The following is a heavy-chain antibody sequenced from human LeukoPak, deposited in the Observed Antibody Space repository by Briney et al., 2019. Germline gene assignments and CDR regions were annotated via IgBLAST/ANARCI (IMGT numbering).Heavy chain of an antibody. CDR3: ARGLTLPSGDAFDI. CDR1: GGTFNSYA. V-gene: IGHV1-69*05. D-gene: IGHD5/OR15-5a*01. J-gene: IGHJ3*02. CDR2: IIPIFGTA. Sequence: ASVKVSCKASGGTFNSYAISWVRQAPGQGLEWMGGIIPIFGTANYAQKFQGRVTITTDESTSTAYMELSSLRSEDTAVYYCARGLTLPSGDAFDIWGQGTMVTVSS.